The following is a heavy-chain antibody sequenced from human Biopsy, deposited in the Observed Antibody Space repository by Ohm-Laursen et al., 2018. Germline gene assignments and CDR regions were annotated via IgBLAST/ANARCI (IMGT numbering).Heavy chain of an antibody. CDR1: GFTFAGFS. CDR2: ITSSSSYI. CDR3: AREQPALSGGGGWFDF. D-gene: IGHD6-19*01. V-gene: IGHV3-21*01. Sequence: SLRLSCSASGFTFAGFSMDWVRQAPRKGLEWVASITSSSSYIYYADSVKGRFTISRDNPKNSLYLQMNSLRAEDSAVYYWAREQPALSGGGGWFDFWGQGTLVIVSS. J-gene: IGHJ5*01.